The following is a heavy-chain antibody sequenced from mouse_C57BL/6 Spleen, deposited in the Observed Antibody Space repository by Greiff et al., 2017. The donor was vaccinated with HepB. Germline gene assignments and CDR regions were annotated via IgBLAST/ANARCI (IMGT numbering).Heavy chain of an antibody. CDR1: GYTLTSYW. CDR2: IDPSDSYT. J-gene: IGHJ3*01. Sequence: QVQLQQPGAELVMPGASVKLSCKASGYTLTSYWMHWVKQRPGQGLEWSGEIDPSDSYTNYNQKFKGKSTLTVDKSSSTAYMQLSSLTSEDSAVYYCSSGDISFAYWGQGTLVTVSA. CDR3: SSGDISFAY. V-gene: IGHV1-69*01.